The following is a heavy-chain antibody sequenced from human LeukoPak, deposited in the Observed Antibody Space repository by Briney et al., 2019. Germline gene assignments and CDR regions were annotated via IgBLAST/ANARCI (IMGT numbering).Heavy chain of an antibody. CDR1: GFTFSSYA. CDR2: ISYDGSNK. J-gene: IGHJ4*02. V-gene: IGHV3-30-3*01. D-gene: IGHD6-13*01. Sequence: GGSLRLSCAASGFTFSSYAMHWVRQAPGKGLEWVAVISYDGSNKYYADSVKGRFTISRDNSKNTLYLQMNSLRAEDTAVYHCAKGIGSASWSNFDYWGQGTLVTVST. CDR3: AKGIGSASWSNFDY.